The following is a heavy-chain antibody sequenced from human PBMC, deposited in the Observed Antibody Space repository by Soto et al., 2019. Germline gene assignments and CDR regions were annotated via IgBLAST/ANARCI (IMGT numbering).Heavy chain of an antibody. CDR1: GYIFTIYW. V-gene: IGHV5-51*01. CDR3: ARDRMGIAARPSWFDP. J-gene: IGHJ5*02. Sequence: GESLKISCNGSGYIFTIYWIGWVRQMPGKGLEWMGIIYPGDSDTRYSPSFQGQVTISADKSISTAYLQWSSLKASDTAMYYCARDRMGIAARPSWFDPWGQGTLVSVSS. D-gene: IGHD6-6*01. CDR2: IYPGDSDT.